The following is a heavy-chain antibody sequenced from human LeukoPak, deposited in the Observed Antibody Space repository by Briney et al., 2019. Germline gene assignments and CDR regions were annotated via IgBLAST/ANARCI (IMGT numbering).Heavy chain of an antibody. CDR1: GFTVSSNY. Sequence: GGSLRLSCAASGFTVSSNYMSWVRQAPGKGLEWVSVIYSGGNTYYADSVKGRFTISRDNSKNTLYLQMNSLRAEDTAVYYCARGGHRVFSFDYWGQGTLVTVSS. D-gene: IGHD3-3*01. CDR3: ARGGHRVFSFDY. V-gene: IGHV3-53*01. CDR2: IYSGGNT. J-gene: IGHJ4*02.